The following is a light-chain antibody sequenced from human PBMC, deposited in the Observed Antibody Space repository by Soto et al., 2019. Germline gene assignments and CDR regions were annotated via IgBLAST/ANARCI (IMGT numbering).Light chain of an antibody. CDR2: DVS. J-gene: IGLJ1*01. Sequence: QSVLTQPASVSGSPGQSITISCAGSSSDVGGYNYVSWYQQHPTKAPKLMIYDVSNRPSGVSNRFSGSKSGTTASLTISGLQAEDEADYYCSSYTSSSTQVFGTGTKVPVL. CDR3: SSYTSSSTQV. CDR1: SSDVGGYNY. V-gene: IGLV2-14*03.